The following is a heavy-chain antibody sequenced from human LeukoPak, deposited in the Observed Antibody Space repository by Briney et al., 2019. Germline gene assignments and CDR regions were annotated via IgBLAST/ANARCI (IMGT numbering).Heavy chain of an antibody. J-gene: IGHJ4*02. Sequence: GGSLRLSCGASGFTFSSYWMSWVHQAPGKGLEWVANIKQDGSEKYYVDSVKGRFTISRDNAKNSLYLQMNSLRAEDTAVYYCARVCSSGWFDYWGQGTLVTVSS. V-gene: IGHV3-7*02. D-gene: IGHD6-19*01. CDR3: ARVCSSGWFDY. CDR1: GFTFSSYW. CDR2: IKQDGSEK.